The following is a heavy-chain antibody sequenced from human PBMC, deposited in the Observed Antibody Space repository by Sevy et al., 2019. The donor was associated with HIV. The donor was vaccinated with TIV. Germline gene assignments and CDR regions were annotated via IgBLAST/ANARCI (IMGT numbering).Heavy chain of an antibody. D-gene: IGHD5-12*01. J-gene: IGHJ4*02. CDR2: IYYSGST. V-gene: IGHV4-59*01. Sequence: SETVSLTCTVSGGSISSYYWSWIRQPPGKGLEWIGYIYYSGSTNYNPSLKSRVTISVDTSKNQFSLKLSSVTAADTAVYYCARVGRRGMATIMYYFDYWGQGTLVTVSS. CDR1: GGSISSYY. CDR3: ARVGRRGMATIMYYFDY.